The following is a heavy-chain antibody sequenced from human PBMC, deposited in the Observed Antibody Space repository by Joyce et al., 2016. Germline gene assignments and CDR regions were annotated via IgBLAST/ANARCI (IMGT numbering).Heavy chain of an antibody. CDR3: AVRAGTYSFDC. V-gene: IGHV3-48*04. CDR1: GLTFSDYS. CDR2: SNSGSSSI. D-gene: IGHD1-1*01. J-gene: IGHJ4*02. Sequence: EVQLVESGGGLVQPGGSLGLSCLASGLTFSDYSMNWVRQAPGKGLEWVSYSNSGSSSIYYADSVKGRFTISRDNAKNSLYLQMNSLGAEDTAVYYCAVRAGTYSFDCWGQGTLVTVSS.